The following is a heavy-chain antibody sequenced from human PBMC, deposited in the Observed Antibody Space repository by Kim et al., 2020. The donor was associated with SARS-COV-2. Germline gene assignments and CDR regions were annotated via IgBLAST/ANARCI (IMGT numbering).Heavy chain of an antibody. CDR2: INSDGSST. D-gene: IGHD2-15*01. CDR3: ARAPADPKYSSSCNGGSCYVDYYYGMDV. V-gene: IGHV3-74*01. J-gene: IGHJ6*02. CDR1: GFTFSSYW. Sequence: GGSLRLSCAASGFTFSSYWMHWVRQAPGKGLVWVSRINSDGSSTSYADSVKGRFTISRDNAKNTLYLQMNSLRAEDTAVYYCARAPADPKYSSSCNGGSCYVDYYYGMDVWGQGTTVTVSS.